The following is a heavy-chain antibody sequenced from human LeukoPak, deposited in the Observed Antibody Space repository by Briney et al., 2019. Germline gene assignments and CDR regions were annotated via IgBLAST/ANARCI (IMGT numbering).Heavy chain of an antibody. CDR3: ASITMVRGAYAQIDD. V-gene: IGHV4-30-4*01. CDR1: GGSISSGDYY. J-gene: IGHJ4*02. D-gene: IGHD3-10*01. Sequence: SQTLSLTCTVSGGSISSGDYYWSWIRQPPGKGLEWIGYIYYSGSTYYNPSLRSRVAMSVDTSKNQFSLKLSSVTAADTAVYCCASITMVRGAYAQIDDWGQGTLVTVSS. CDR2: IYYSGST.